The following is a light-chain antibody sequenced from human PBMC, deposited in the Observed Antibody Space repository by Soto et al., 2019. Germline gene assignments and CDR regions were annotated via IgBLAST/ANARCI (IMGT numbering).Light chain of an antibody. CDR3: KQYHTSLLT. Sequence: EIVLTQSPGTLSLSPGERVTLSCRASQSVSSRSLAWYQQKPGQAPRLLIYGAYSRATGIQDRFSGSGSGTDFTLTISRLEPEDFAVYYCKQYHTSLLTVGGGTKVDIK. J-gene: IGKJ4*01. CDR1: QSVSSRS. CDR2: GAY. V-gene: IGKV3-20*01.